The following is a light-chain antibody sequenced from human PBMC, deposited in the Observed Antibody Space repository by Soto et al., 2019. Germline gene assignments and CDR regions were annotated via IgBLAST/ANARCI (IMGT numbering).Light chain of an antibody. CDR3: SSYTISSTYV. V-gene: IGLV2-14*01. J-gene: IGLJ1*01. CDR2: DVS. Sequence: QSVLTQPASVFGSPGQSIAISCTGTSSDVGGYNYVSWYQQHPGKAPKLLINDVSNRPSGVSSRFSGSKSGNTASLTISGLQAEDEADYYCSSYTISSTYVFGTGTKVTVL. CDR1: SSDVGGYNY.